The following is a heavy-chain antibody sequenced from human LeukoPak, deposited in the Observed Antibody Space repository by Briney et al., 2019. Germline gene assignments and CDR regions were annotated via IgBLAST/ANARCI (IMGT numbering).Heavy chain of an antibody. Sequence: GGSLRLSCAASGFTFSSYSMNWVRQAPGKGLEWVSSISSSSSYIYYADSVKGRFTISRDNAKNSLYLQMNSLRAEDTAVYYCARTYSSSWYRPSTYAFDIWGQGTMVTVSS. CDR3: ARTYSSSWYRPSTYAFDI. J-gene: IGHJ3*02. CDR1: GFTFSSYS. D-gene: IGHD6-13*01. V-gene: IGHV3-21*01. CDR2: ISSSSSYI.